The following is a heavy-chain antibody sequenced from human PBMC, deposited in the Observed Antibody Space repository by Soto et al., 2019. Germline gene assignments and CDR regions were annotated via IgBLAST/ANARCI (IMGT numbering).Heavy chain of an antibody. Sequence: GGSLRLSCVASGLTFSNYAMSWVRQAPGRGLEWVAVICYSGSNKYYADSVKGRFTISRDNSKNTLYLQMNSLRAEDTAVYYCARGQDSSSSLGYYYYYMDVWGKGTTVTVSS. CDR3: ARGQDSSSSLGYYYYYMDV. CDR1: GLTFSNYA. V-gene: IGHV3-33*08. CDR2: ICYSGSNK. J-gene: IGHJ6*03. D-gene: IGHD6-6*01.